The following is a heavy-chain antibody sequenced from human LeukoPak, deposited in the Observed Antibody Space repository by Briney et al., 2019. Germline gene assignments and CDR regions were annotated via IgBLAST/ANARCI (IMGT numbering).Heavy chain of an antibody. D-gene: IGHD5-18*01. CDR2: INPNSGGT. CDR3: ARDHYPASKGNRPSAMVALGGDY. V-gene: IGHV1-2*02. J-gene: IGHJ4*02. CDR1: GYTFTGYY. Sequence: ASVKVSSKASGYTFTGYYMHWVRQAPGQGLEWMGWINPNSGGTNYTQKFQGRVTMTRDTSISTAYMELSRLRSDDTAVYYCARDHYPASKGNRPSAMVALGGDYWGQGTLVTVSS.